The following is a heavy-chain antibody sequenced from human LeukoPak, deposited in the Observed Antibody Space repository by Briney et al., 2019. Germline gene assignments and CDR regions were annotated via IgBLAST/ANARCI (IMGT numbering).Heavy chain of an antibody. Sequence: GGSLRLSCAASGFTFSSYEMNWVRQAPGKGLEWVSYISSSGSTIYYADSVKGRFTISRDNAKNSLYLQMNSLRDEDTAVYYCASGWNDSSGGYYFDYWGQGTLVTVSS. CDR1: GFTFSSYE. D-gene: IGHD3-22*01. J-gene: IGHJ4*02. CDR3: ASGWNDSSGGYYFDY. CDR2: ISSSGSTI. V-gene: IGHV3-48*03.